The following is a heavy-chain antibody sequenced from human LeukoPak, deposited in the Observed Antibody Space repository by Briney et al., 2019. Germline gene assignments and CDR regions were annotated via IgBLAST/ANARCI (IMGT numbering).Heavy chain of an antibody. Sequence: PSEALSLTCTVSGGSISSYYWSWIRQPPGKGLEWIGYIYYSGSTNYNPSLKSRVTISVDTSKNQFSLRLSSVTAADTAVYYCARVTGYMIEDYFDYWGQGTLVTVSS. D-gene: IGHD3-22*01. CDR1: GGSISSYY. V-gene: IGHV4-59*01. CDR3: ARVTGYMIEDYFDY. J-gene: IGHJ4*02. CDR2: IYYSGST.